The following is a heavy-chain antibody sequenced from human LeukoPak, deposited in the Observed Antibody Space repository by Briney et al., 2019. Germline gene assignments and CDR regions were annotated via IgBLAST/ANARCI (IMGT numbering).Heavy chain of an antibody. CDR3: AREIHHGPGYDSSGYYSSYYYYYYMDV. Sequence: ASVKVSCKASGYTFTSYGISWVRQAPGQGLEWMGWTSAYNGNTNYAQKLQGRVTMTTDTSTSTAYMELRSLRSDDTAVYYCAREIHHGPGYDSSGYYSSYYYYYYMDVWGKGTTVSVSS. CDR1: GYTFTSYG. CDR2: TSAYNGNT. V-gene: IGHV1-18*01. J-gene: IGHJ6*03. D-gene: IGHD3-22*01.